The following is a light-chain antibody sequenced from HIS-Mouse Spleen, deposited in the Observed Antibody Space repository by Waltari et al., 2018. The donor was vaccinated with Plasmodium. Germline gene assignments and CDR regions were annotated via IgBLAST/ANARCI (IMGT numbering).Light chain of an antibody. CDR1: ALPKKY. CDR2: EDS. V-gene: IGLV3-10*01. CDR3: YSTDSSGNHRV. J-gene: IGLJ3*02. Sequence: SYELTQPPSVSVSPGQTARITCSGDALPKKYASWYQQKSGQAPVLVIYEDSKRPPGIPERFSGASSWTMATLTISGAQVEDEADYYCYSTDSSGNHRVFGGGTKLTVL.